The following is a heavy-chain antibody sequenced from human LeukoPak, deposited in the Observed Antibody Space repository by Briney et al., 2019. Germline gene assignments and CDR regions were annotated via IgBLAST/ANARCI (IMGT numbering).Heavy chain of an antibody. CDR3: ARGRVLYSYGYSKGNWFDP. Sequence: GGSLRLSCAASGFTFSSYSMNWVRQAPGKGLEWVSSISSSSSYIYYADSVKGRFTISRDNAKNSLYLQMNSLRAEDTAVYYCARGRVLYSYGYSKGNWFDPWGQGTLVTVSS. D-gene: IGHD5-18*01. V-gene: IGHV3-21*01. CDR1: GFTFSSYS. CDR2: ISSSSSYI. J-gene: IGHJ5*02.